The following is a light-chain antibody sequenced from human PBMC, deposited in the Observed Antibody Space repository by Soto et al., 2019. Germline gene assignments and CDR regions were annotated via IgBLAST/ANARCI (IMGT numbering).Light chain of an antibody. Sequence: QSVLTQPPSASGSPGQSVTISCTGTSSDVGGYDYVSWHQHHPGKSPKLMLYDFSKRPSGVPDRFSGSMSGNTASLTVSGLQAEDEADYYCSLYAGSNTFVLGTGTKVTVL. V-gene: IGLV2-8*01. CDR1: SSDVGGYDY. CDR2: DFS. CDR3: SLYAGSNTFV. J-gene: IGLJ1*01.